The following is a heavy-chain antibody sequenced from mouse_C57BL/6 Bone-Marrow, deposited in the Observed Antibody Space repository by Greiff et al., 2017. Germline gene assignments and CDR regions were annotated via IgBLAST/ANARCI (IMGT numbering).Heavy chain of an antibody. D-gene: IGHD1-1*01. Sequence: EVQLQQSGPVLVKPGASVKMSCKASGYTFTDYYMNWVKQSHGKSLEWIGVINPYNGGTSYNQKFKGKATLTVDKSSSTAYMELNSLTSEDSAVYYCAREGDHTVAPHYYAMDYWGQGTSVTVSS. CDR2: INPYNGGT. V-gene: IGHV1-19*01. CDR1: GYTFTDYY. CDR3: AREGDHTVAPHYYAMDY. J-gene: IGHJ4*01.